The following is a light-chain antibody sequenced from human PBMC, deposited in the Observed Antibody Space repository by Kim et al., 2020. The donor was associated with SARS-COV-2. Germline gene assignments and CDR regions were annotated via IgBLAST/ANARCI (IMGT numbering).Light chain of an antibody. J-gene: IGKJ4*01. CDR3: QQRSNWPPLT. V-gene: IGKV3-11*01. Sequence: SPGERAPRYCRASQSVSSYLAWYQQKAGQAPRLLIYDASNRATGIPARFSGSGSGKDFTLNISSLEPEDFAVYFCQQRSNWPPLTFGGGTKVEIK. CDR2: DAS. CDR1: QSVSSY.